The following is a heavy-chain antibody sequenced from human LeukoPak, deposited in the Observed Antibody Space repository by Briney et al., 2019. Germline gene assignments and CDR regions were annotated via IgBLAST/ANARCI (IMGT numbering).Heavy chain of an antibody. CDR2: INPSGGST. CDR3: AREARYYDILTGYYSGAFDY. V-gene: IGHV1-46*01. CDR1: GYSFTSYG. J-gene: IGHJ4*02. D-gene: IGHD3-9*01. Sequence: GESLKISCKASGYSFTSYGISWVRQAPGQGLEWMGIINPSGGSTSYAQKFQGRVTMTRDTSISTAYMELSRLRSDDTAVYYCAREARYYDILTGYYSGAFDYWGQGTLVTVSS.